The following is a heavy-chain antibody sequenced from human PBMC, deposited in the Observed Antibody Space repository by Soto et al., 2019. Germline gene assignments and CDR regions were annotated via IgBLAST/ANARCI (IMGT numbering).Heavy chain of an antibody. CDR1: GYTFTNND. J-gene: IGHJ5*02. Sequence: EASVKVSCKASGYTFTNNDVSWVRQATGQGLEWMGWMNPGSGDTGYAQKFQGRVTMTRDISIATAYMELNSLTSEDTAIYYCARMESFGSLNWFDPWGQGTQVTVSS. CDR3: ARMESFGSLNWFDP. CDR2: MNPGSGDT. V-gene: IGHV1-8*02. D-gene: IGHD5-18*01.